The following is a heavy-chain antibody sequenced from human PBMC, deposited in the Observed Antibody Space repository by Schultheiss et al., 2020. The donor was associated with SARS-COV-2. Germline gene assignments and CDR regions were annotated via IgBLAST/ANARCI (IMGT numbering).Heavy chain of an antibody. J-gene: IGHJ6*02. CDR1: GFTFTSSA. D-gene: IGHD1-7*01. Sequence: KISCKASGFTFTSSAVQWVRQARGQRLEWIGWIVVGSGNTNYAQKFQERVTITRDMSTSTAYMELSSLRSEDTAVYYCAAPKGGITGTHGMDVWGQGTTVTVSS. CDR3: AAPKGGITGTHGMDV. CDR2: IVVGSGNT. V-gene: IGHV1-58*01.